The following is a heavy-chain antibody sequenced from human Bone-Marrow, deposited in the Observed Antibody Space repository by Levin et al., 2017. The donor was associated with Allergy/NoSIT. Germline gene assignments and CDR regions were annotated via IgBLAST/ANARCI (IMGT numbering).Heavy chain of an antibody. D-gene: IGHD6-13*01. V-gene: IGHV3-30*18. CDR1: GFTFSSYG. CDR3: AKDGYSSSWGLFDY. J-gene: IGHJ4*02. CDR2: ISYDGSNK. Sequence: GGSLRLSCAASGFTFSSYGMHWVRQAPGKGLEWVAVISYDGSNKYYADSVKGRFTISRDNSKNTLYLQMNSLRAEDTAVYYCAKDGYSSSWGLFDYWGQGTLVTVSS.